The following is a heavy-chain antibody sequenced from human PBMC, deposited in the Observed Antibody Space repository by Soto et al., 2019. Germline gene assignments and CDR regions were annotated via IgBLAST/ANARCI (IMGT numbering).Heavy chain of an antibody. CDR1: GFTFSSYS. CDR3: ARKGVAFDY. Sequence: PGGSLRLSCAASGFTFSSYSMNWVRQAPGKGLEWISYISTTSSSIYYADSVKGRFTISRDNAKNSLFLQMNSLRDEDTAVHYCARKGVAFDYWGQGALVTVSS. J-gene: IGHJ4*02. V-gene: IGHV3-48*02. CDR2: ISTTSSSI. D-gene: IGHD3-3*01.